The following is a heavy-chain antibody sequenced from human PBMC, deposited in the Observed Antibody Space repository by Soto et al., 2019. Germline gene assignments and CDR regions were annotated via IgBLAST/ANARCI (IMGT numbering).Heavy chain of an antibody. CDR2: IYWNDDK. J-gene: IGHJ2*01. CDR1: GFSLSTSGVG. D-gene: IGHD4-17*01. CDR3: AHIRGGVTTYGYFDL. V-gene: IGHV2-5*01. Sequence: QITLKESGPTLVKPTQTLTLTCTFSGFSLSTSGVGVGWIRQPPGKALEWLAPIYWNDDKRYSPSLKSRLTITKDTSKNQVVLTMTNMDPVDTATYYCAHIRGGVTTYGYFDLWGRGPLVTVSS.